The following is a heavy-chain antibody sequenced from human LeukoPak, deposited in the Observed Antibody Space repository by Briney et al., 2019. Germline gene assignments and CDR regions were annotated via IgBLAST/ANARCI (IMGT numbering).Heavy chain of an antibody. CDR3: ARDHSSSSEDY. D-gene: IGHD6-13*01. V-gene: IGHV4-38-2*02. J-gene: IGHJ4*02. Sequence: SETLSLTCTVSGFSISSAYYWGWIRQPPGKGLEWIGTIYHSGSTYYNPSLKSRVTISVDTSKNQFSLRLSSVTAADTAVYYCARDHSSSSEDYWGQGTLVTVSS. CDR1: GFSISSAYY. CDR2: IYHSGST.